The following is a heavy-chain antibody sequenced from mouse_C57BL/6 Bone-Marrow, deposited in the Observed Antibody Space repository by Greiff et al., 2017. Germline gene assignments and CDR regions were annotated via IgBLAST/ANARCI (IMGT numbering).Heavy chain of an antibody. V-gene: IGHV1-47*01. D-gene: IGHD5-1*01. CDR3: ARSSTFFYYFDD. Sequence: QVTLKESGAELVKPGASVQMSCKASGYTFTTYPIEWMKQNHGKSLEWIGNFHPYHDDTKYNAKFKGKATLTVEKSSNIVYLELSRLTSDDSAVYYCARSSTFFYYFDDWGQGTTLTVSS. CDR2: FHPYHDDT. J-gene: IGHJ2*01. CDR1: GYTFTTYP.